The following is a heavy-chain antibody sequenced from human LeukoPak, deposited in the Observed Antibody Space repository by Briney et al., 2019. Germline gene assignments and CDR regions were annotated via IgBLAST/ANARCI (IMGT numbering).Heavy chain of an antibody. V-gene: IGHV4-34*01. D-gene: IGHD3-10*01. J-gene: IGHJ5*02. CDR2: IYHTGST. Sequence: SETLSLTCAVYGGSFSGYYWSWIRQPPGKGLEWIGEIYHTGSTNYNPSLKSRVTISVDTSKNQFSLKLNSVTAADTAVYYCARDSGTTGEVKFDPWGQGTLVTVSS. CDR1: GGSFSGYY. CDR3: ARDSGTTGEVKFDP.